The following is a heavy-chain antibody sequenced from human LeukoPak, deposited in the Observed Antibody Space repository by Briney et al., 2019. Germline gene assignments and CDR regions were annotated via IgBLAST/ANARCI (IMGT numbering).Heavy chain of an antibody. Sequence: GESLKISCKDSGHNLATHYINWVRQVPGKGLEWMGRIDPDDSYTNYSPAFQGHVTMSADKSSRTAYLQWSSLEASDTAMYYCARRPGGVLADTDFFESWGQGTLVIVSS. V-gene: IGHV5-10-1*01. CDR1: GHNLATHY. D-gene: IGHD3-16*01. CDR2: IDPDDSYT. CDR3: ARRPGGVLADTDFFES. J-gene: IGHJ4*02.